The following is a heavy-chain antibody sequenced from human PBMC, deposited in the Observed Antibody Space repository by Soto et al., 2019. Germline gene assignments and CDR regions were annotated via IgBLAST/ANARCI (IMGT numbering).Heavy chain of an antibody. J-gene: IGHJ4*02. V-gene: IGHV1-69*02. D-gene: IGHD3-22*01. CDR1: GGPYSKYS. Sequence: QVQLVQSGTEVKKPGSSVTVSCKASGGPYSKYSISWVRQAPGQGLEWMGRIIPIFDITHYAQKFQGRVTMTADKSTSTVYMDLSSLRSEDTAVYYCARSLLGDYYDSDGLDNWGQGTLVTVSS. CDR3: ARSLLGDYYDSDGLDN. CDR2: IIPIFDIT.